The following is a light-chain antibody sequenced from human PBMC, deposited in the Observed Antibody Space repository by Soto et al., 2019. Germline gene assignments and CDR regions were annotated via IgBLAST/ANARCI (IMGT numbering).Light chain of an antibody. CDR2: DAS. V-gene: IGKV3-11*01. J-gene: IGKJ1*01. CDR1: QSVDSH. Sequence: EILLAQSPATLSLSPGERATLSCRASQSVDSHLAWYQQKPGQAPRLLIYDASTRASGIPARFSGSGSGTDFTLTISRLEPEDFVVYYCQQRSDWPPVWTFGQGTKVEIK. CDR3: QQRSDWPPVWT.